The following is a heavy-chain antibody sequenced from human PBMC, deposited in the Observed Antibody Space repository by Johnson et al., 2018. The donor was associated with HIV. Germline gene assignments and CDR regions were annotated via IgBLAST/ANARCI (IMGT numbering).Heavy chain of an antibody. CDR1: GLTFSNYG. Sequence: VQLVESGGGVVQPGRSLRLSCAVSGLTFSNYGMHWVRQVPGKGLEWVSVIYSGGSTYYADSVKGRFTISRDNSKNTLYFQMNSLRAEDTAVYYCARDSHYYDSSGPISHNGAFDIWCQGTMVIVSS. V-gene: IGHV3-66*01. CDR3: ARDSHYYDSSGPISHNGAFDI. CDR2: IYSGGST. D-gene: IGHD3-22*01. J-gene: IGHJ3*02.